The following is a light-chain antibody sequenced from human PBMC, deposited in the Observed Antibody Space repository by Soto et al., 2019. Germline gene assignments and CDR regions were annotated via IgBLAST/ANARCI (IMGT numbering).Light chain of an antibody. CDR2: EVG. J-gene: IGLJ1*01. V-gene: IGLV2-14*01. Sequence: QSVLTQPASVSGSPGQSITISCTGTSSDVGGYDYVSWYQQHPGKAPKLMIYEVGNRPSGVSNRFSGSKSGNTASLTISGLQAEDEADYYCSSYTSSSTPYVFGSGTKLTVL. CDR1: SSDVGGYDY. CDR3: SSYTSSSTPYV.